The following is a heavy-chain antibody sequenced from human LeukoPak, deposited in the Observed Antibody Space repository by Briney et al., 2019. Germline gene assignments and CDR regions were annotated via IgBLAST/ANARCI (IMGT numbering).Heavy chain of an antibody. V-gene: IGHV3-33*01. D-gene: IGHD2-2*01. Sequence: GGSLRLSCEASGFTFSSYGMHWVRQAPGKGLEWVAVIWYDGSNKYYADSVKGRFTISRDNSKNTLYLQMNSLRAEDTAVYYCARYGPAAKYYYYGMDVWGQGTTVTVSS. CDR3: ARYGPAAKYYYYGMDV. J-gene: IGHJ6*02. CDR2: IWYDGSNK. CDR1: GFTFSSYG.